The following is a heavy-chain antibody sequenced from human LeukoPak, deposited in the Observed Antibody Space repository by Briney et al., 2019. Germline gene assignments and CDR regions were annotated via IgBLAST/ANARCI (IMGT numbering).Heavy chain of an antibody. V-gene: IGHV1-69*13. J-gene: IGHJ4*02. D-gene: IGHD4/OR15-4a*01. CDR1: GGTFSSYA. CDR2: IIPIFGTA. CDR3: ARDTNQLTYNDY. Sequence: SVKVSCKASGGTFSSYAISWVRQAPGQGLEWMGGIIPIFGTANYAQKFQGRVTITADESTSTAYMELSSLRSEDTAVYYCARDTNQLTYNDYWGQGTLVTVSS.